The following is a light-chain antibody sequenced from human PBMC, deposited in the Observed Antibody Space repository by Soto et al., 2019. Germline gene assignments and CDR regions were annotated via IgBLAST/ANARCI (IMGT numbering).Light chain of an antibody. CDR3: CSYAGSFTWV. CDR2: DAS. V-gene: IGLV2-11*01. J-gene: IGLJ3*02. CDR1: TGDVGTYNF. Sequence: QSALTQPRSVSGSPGQSVTISCTGTTGDVGTYNFVSWYQLHPGKAPKLMIYDASKRPSGVPDRFSASKSRNTASLTISGLQAEDEADYYCCSYAGSFTWVFGGGTKVTVL.